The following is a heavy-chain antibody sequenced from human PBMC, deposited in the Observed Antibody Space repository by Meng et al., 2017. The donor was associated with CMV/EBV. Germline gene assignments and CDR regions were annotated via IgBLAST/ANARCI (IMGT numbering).Heavy chain of an antibody. J-gene: IGHJ4*02. V-gene: IGHV3-48*04. D-gene: IGHD6-19*01. CDR3: ARAVAGTAGDSDY. CDR2: ISSSSSTI. CDR1: GFTFSSYS. Sequence: GESLKISCAASGFTFSSYSMNWVRQAPGKGLEWVSYISSSSSTIYYADSVKGRFTISRDNAKNSLYLQMNSLRAEDTAVYYCARAVAGTAGDSDYWGQGTTVTVSS.